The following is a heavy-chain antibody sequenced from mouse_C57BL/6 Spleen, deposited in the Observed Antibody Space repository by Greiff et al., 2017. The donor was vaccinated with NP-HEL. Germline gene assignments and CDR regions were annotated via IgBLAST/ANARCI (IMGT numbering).Heavy chain of an antibody. CDR2: IDPSDSET. V-gene: IGHV1-52*01. Sequence: QVQLQQSGAELVRPGSSVKLSCKASGYTFTSYWMHWVKQRPIQGLEWIGNIDPSDSETHFNQKFKDKATLTVDKSSSTAYMQLSSLTSEDSAVYYCARSDYGSFSWFAYWGQGTLVTVSA. CDR3: ARSDYGSFSWFAY. J-gene: IGHJ3*01. D-gene: IGHD1-1*01. CDR1: GYTFTSYW.